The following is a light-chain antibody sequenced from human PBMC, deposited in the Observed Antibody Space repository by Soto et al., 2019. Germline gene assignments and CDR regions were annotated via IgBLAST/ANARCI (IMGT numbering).Light chain of an antibody. V-gene: IGLV2-8*01. CDR2: EVS. CDR3: SSFAGSNNWV. CDR1: SXXVGGYNY. J-gene: IGLJ3*02. Sequence: TGTSXXVGGYNYVSWYQHHPGKAPKLMIYEVSKWPSGVPDRFSGSKSGNTASLTVSGLQAEDEADYYCSSFAGSNNWVFGGGTKLTVL.